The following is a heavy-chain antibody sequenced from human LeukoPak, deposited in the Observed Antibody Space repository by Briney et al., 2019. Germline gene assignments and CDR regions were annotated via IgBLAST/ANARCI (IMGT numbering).Heavy chain of an antibody. V-gene: IGHV3-23*01. D-gene: IGHD3-10*01. CDR3: ARAPSRGLFDY. J-gene: IGHJ4*02. CDR1: GFTFSSFA. CDR2: IGGSGGST. Sequence: GGSLRLSCAASGFTFSSFAMSWVRQAPGKGLEWVSAIGGSGGSTYYADSVKGRFTNSRDNSKNTLYLQMNSLRAEDTAVYYCARAPSRGLFDYWGQGTLVTVSS.